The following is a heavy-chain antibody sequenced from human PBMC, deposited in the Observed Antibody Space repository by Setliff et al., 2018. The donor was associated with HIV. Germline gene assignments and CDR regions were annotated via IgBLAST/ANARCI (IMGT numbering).Heavy chain of an antibody. V-gene: IGHV4-4*09. Sequence: SETLSLTCTVSGGSISSYYWSWIRLPPGKGLEWIGYIYTSGSVNYNPSLNSRVTISVDTSKNQFSLKVNSVTAADTAVYYCARSPRIGVAGEFEYWGQGTLVTVSS. J-gene: IGHJ4*02. CDR2: IYTSGSV. CDR1: GGSISSYY. D-gene: IGHD6-19*01. CDR3: ARSPRIGVAGEFEY.